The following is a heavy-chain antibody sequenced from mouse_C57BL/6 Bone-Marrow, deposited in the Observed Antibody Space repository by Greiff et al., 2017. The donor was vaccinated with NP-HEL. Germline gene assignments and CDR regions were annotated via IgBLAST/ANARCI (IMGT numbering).Heavy chain of an antibody. J-gene: IGHJ3*01. Sequence: EVKVVESGGDLVKPGGSLKLSCAASGFTFSSYGMSWVRQTPDKRLEWVATISSGGSYTYYPDSVKGRFTISRDNAKNTLYLQMSSLKSEDTAMYYCARHYYDGYYGFAYWGQGTLVTVSA. D-gene: IGHD2-3*01. V-gene: IGHV5-6*01. CDR1: GFTFSSYG. CDR2: ISSGGSYT. CDR3: ARHYYDGYYGFAY.